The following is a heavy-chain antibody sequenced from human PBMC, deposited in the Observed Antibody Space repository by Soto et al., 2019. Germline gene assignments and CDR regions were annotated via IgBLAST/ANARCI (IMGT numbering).Heavy chain of an antibody. D-gene: IGHD6-25*01. J-gene: IGHJ6*02. CDR2: ISSSSSTI. CDR1: GFTFSSYS. CDR3: ARVRPPLYSSGWYYYGMDV. V-gene: IGHV3-48*01. Sequence: GGSLRLSCAASGFTFSSYSMNWVRQAPGKGLEWVSYISSSSSTIYYADSVKGRFTISRDNAKNSLYLQMNSLRAEDTAVYYCARVRPPLYSSGWYYYGMDVWARGTTVTVSS.